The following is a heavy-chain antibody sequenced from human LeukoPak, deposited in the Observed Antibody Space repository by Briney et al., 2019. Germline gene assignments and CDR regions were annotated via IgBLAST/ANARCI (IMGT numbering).Heavy chain of an antibody. Sequence: PGGSLRLSCAASGFTFSSYSMNWVRQAPGKGLEWVSSISSSSSYIYYADSVKGRFTISRDNAKNSLYLQMNSLRAEDTAVYYCARGPTYYDFWSGPKYYMDVWGKGTTVTVSS. V-gene: IGHV3-21*01. D-gene: IGHD3-3*01. CDR3: ARGPTYYDFWSGPKYYMDV. CDR1: GFTFSSYS. J-gene: IGHJ6*03. CDR2: ISSSSSYI.